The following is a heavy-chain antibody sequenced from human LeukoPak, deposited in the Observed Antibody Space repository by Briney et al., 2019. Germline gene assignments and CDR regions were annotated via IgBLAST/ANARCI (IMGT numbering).Heavy chain of an antibody. D-gene: IGHD3-16*02. Sequence: GGSLRLSCAASGFTFSSYAMSWVRQAPGKGLEWVSAISGSGGSTYYADSVKGRFTTSRDNSKNTLYLQMNSLRAEDTAVYYCAKDLMITFGGVIGDFDYWGQGTLVTVSS. CDR2: ISGSGGST. CDR1: GFTFSSYA. J-gene: IGHJ4*02. V-gene: IGHV3-23*01. CDR3: AKDLMITFGGVIGDFDY.